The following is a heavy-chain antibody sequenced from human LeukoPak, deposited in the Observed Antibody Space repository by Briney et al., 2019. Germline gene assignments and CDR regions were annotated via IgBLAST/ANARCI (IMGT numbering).Heavy chain of an antibody. CDR3: ARSTIDYGSGSYYVGYFDY. D-gene: IGHD3-10*01. CDR1: GDSISSGSYY. CDR2: MYISGST. V-gene: IGHV4-61*02. J-gene: IGHJ4*02. Sequence: SETLSLTCTVSGDSISSGSYYWSWIRQPAGKGLEWIGRMYISGSTNYNPNFKSRVTVSIDTSKNQFSLKLNSVTAADTAVYYCARSTIDYGSGSYYVGYFDYWGQGTLVTVSS.